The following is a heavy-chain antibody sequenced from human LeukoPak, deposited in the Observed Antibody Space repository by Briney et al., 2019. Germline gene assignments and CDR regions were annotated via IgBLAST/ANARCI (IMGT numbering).Heavy chain of an antibody. D-gene: IGHD3-22*01. J-gene: IGHJ4*02. CDR2: INPNGGST. V-gene: IGHV1-46*01. CDR1: GYTFTRYY. Sequence: ASVKVSCKASGYTFTRYYMHWVRQAPGQGLEWMGMINPNGGSTSYAQNFQGRVTLTSYTSTSILYMEVSSLRSEDTAVYYCARDRGYYDSSAPSYYFDYWGQGTLVTVSS. CDR3: ARDRGYYDSSAPSYYFDY.